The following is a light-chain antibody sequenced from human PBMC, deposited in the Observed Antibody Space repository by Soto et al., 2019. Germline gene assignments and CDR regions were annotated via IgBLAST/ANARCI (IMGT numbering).Light chain of an antibody. Sequence: QSVLTQPASVSGSTGQSITISCIGTSSTVGAYDLVSWYQQYPAPPPRRIIYENIQRPSGLERRFYGSQSGNTYALPSSGLRAEDESNYHCCSYAGNRIFVFGSRTKWTVL. V-gene: IGLV2-23*01. CDR1: SSTVGAYDL. CDR3: CSYAGNRIFV. CDR2: ENI. J-gene: IGLJ6*01.